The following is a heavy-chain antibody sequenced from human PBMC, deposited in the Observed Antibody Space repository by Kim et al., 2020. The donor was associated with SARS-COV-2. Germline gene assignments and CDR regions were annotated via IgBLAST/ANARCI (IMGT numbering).Heavy chain of an antibody. CDR2: IYTSGGT. Sequence: SETLSLTFTVSGGSIISYYWSWIRQPAGKGLEWIGRIYTSGGTNYNPSLKSRVTRSVDTSKNQFSLKLSSVTAADTAVYYCARDRRITIFGVVIEDAFDIWGQGTMVTVSS. D-gene: IGHD3-3*01. V-gene: IGHV4-4*07. CDR3: ARDRRITIFGVVIEDAFDI. J-gene: IGHJ3*02. CDR1: GGSIISYY.